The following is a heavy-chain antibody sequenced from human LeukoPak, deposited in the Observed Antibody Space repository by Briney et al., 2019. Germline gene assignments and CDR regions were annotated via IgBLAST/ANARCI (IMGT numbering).Heavy chain of an antibody. J-gene: IGHJ4*02. V-gene: IGHV3-23*01. CDR3: AKETGIILVRGAVDY. CDR2: TSGSGGNP. Sequence: AGSLRLSCAASGFTFSSYAMSWVRQAPGKGLEWVSVTSGSGGNPYYADSVKGRFTISRDNSKNTLYLHMNSLRAEDTALYYCAKETGIILVRGAVDYWGQGTLVTVSS. CDR1: GFTFSSYA. D-gene: IGHD3-10*01.